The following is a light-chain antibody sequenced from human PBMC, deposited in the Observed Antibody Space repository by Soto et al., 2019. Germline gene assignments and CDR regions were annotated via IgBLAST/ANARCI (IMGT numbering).Light chain of an antibody. CDR1: SSDVGGYNY. Sequence: QSVLTQPPSASGSPGQSATISCTGTSSDVGGYNYVSWYQQHPGKAPKLMIYEVSKRPSGVPDRFSGSKSGNTASLTVSGLQAEDEADYYCSSYAGSKNYVFGTGTKVTVL. CDR2: EVS. J-gene: IGLJ1*01. CDR3: SSYAGSKNYV. V-gene: IGLV2-8*01.